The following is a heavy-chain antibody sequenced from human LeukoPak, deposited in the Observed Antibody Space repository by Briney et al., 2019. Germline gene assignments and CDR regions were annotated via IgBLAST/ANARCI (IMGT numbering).Heavy chain of an antibody. J-gene: IGHJ4*02. CDR1: GGSISSYY. Sequence: SETLSLTCTVSGGSISSYYWSWIRQPPGKGLEWIGYMYYSGSTNYNPSLKSRVTISVATSKNQFSLQLSSVTAADTAVYYCARRDGNWNYFDYWGQGTLVTVSS. D-gene: IGHD1-1*01. CDR2: MYYSGST. V-gene: IGHV4-59*08. CDR3: ARRDGNWNYFDY.